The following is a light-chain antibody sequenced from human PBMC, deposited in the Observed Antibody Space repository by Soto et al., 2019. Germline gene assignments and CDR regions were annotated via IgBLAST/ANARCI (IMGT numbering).Light chain of an antibody. CDR2: GAS. V-gene: IGKV3-15*01. CDR1: QRVSSN. CDR3: QQYNSYPLT. Sequence: EIVMTQSPVTLSVSPGERATLSCRASQRVSSNVAWYQQKPGQAPRLLMYGASTRATAIPARFSGSGSGTEFTLTISSLQPDDFATYYCQQYNSYPLTFGGGTKVDIK. J-gene: IGKJ4*01.